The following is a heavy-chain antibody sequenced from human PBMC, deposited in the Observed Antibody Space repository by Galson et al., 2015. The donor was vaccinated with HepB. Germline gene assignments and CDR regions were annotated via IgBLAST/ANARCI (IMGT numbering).Heavy chain of an antibody. V-gene: IGHV3-30*18. Sequence: SLRLSCAASGFTFSSYGMHWVRQAPGKGLEWVAVISYDESNKYYADSVKGRFTISRDNSKNTLYLQMNSLRAEDTAVYYCAKIAGTDEGDYWGQGTLVTVSS. CDR3: AKIAGTDEGDY. J-gene: IGHJ4*02. D-gene: IGHD1-1*01. CDR2: ISYDESNK. CDR1: GFTFSSYG.